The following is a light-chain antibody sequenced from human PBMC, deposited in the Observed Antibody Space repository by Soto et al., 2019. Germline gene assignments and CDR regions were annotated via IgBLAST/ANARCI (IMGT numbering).Light chain of an antibody. Sequence: IVLTQSPGTLSLYPGERATLSCRASQSVSSNYLAWYQQKPGQTPRLLIYGASSRATGVPDRFSGSESGTDLTLRVIRLDPEDFAVYFCQQYGSSLYTFGQGNKLEI. V-gene: IGKV3-20*01. J-gene: IGKJ2*01. CDR2: GAS. CDR3: QQYGSSLYT. CDR1: QSVSSNY.